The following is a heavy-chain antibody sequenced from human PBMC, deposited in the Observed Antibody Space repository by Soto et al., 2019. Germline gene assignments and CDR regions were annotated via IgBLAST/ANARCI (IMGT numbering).Heavy chain of an antibody. CDR1: GFTFSSYG. CDR3: ARDIGGWFDY. D-gene: IGHD6-19*01. CDR2: ISYDGREK. Sequence: PGGSLRLSCAGSGFTFSSYGIYWVRQAPGKGLQWVAHISYDGREKNYGDSVKGRFTISRDNAKNSLYLQMNSLRAEDTAVYYCARDIGGWFDYWGQGTLVTVSS. J-gene: IGHJ4*02. V-gene: IGHV3-30*03.